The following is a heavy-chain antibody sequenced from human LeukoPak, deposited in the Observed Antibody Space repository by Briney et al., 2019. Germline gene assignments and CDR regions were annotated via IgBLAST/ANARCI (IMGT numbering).Heavy chain of an antibody. CDR3: ARDTFYGDYGGWLDP. V-gene: IGHV1-69*13. Sequence: SVKVSCKASGGTFSSYAISWVRQAPGQGLEWMGGIIPIFGTANYAQKFQGRVTITADESTSTAYMELSSLRSEDTAVYYCARDTFYGDYGGWLDPWGQGTLVTVSS. CDR2: IIPIFGTA. D-gene: IGHD4-17*01. J-gene: IGHJ5*02. CDR1: GGTFSSYA.